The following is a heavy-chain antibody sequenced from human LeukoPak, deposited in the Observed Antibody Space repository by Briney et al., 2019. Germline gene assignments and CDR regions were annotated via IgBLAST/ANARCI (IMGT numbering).Heavy chain of an antibody. V-gene: IGHV3-21*01. J-gene: IGHJ4*02. D-gene: IGHD6-19*01. CDR2: ISSSSSYL. CDR1: GFTLSNYN. Sequence: GGSLRLSCAASGFTLSNYNMNWVRQAPGKGLEWVSSISSSSSYLFFADSVKGRFTISRDNTKNSLYLQMNSLRVDDTAVYYCARDAVTGYSSAWYKPFPFDYWGQGSLVTVSS. CDR3: ARDAVTGYSSAWYKPFPFDY.